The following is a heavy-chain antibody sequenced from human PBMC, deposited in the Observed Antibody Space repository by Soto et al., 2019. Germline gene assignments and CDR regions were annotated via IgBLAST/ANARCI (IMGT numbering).Heavy chain of an antibody. CDR2: IYFTGST. Sequence: PSETLSLTCTVSGHSLSSGGYYWSWIRQHPGKGLEWVGYIYFTGSTLYNPSLKSRLATSLDTSKNQFSLKLGSVTAADTAIYYCARDWGSSGWPNWGPGTLVTVSS. V-gene: IGHV4-31*02. D-gene: IGHD6-19*01. J-gene: IGHJ4*02. CDR3: ARDWGSSGWPN. CDR1: GHSLSSGGYY.